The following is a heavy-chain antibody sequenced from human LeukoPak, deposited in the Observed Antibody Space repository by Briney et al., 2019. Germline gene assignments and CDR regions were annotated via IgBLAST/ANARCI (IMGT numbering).Heavy chain of an antibody. V-gene: IGHV1-58*02. J-gene: IGHJ6*03. CDR2: IDVGSGNT. Sequence: SVKVSCKGSGFTFTSSAMQWVRQARGQRLEWIGWIDVGSGNTNYAQKFQERVTITRDMSTSTAYMELSSLRSEDTAVYYCAASTVDVLRYFDWAYYMDVWGKGTTVTVSS. CDR3: AASTVDVLRYFDWAYYMDV. CDR1: GFTFTSSA. D-gene: IGHD3-9*01.